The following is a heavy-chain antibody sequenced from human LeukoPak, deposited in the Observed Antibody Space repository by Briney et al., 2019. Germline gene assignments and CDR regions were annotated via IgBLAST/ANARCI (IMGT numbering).Heavy chain of an antibody. Sequence: ASVKVSCKASGYTFTSYGISWVRQAPGQGLEWMGWMNPNSGNTGYAQKFQGRVTMTRNTSISTAYMELSSLRSEDTAVYYCARAAIAAFGTDNWFDPWGQGTLVTVSS. CDR2: MNPNSGNT. CDR1: GYTFTSYG. D-gene: IGHD6-6*01. J-gene: IGHJ5*02. CDR3: ARAAIAAFGTDNWFDP. V-gene: IGHV1-8*02.